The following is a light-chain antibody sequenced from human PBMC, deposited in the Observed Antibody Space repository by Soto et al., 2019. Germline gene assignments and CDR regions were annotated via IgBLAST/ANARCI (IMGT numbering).Light chain of an antibody. J-gene: IGKJ2*03. Sequence: IQLAQSPSSLSASVGDRVTMTCRASQAISSYLAWYQQKPGKAPQLLIYAASSLESGVPSRFSGSGSGTDFTLTISSLQPEDFATYYCQQVNSYPYSFGQGNKLEI. CDR3: QQVNSYPYS. CDR2: AAS. V-gene: IGKV1-9*01. CDR1: QAISSY.